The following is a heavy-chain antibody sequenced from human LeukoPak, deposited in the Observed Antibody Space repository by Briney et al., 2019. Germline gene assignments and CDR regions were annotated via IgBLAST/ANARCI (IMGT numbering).Heavy chain of an antibody. V-gene: IGHV3-49*04. Sequence: PGGSLRLSCTASGFTFGDYAMSWVRQAPGKGLEWVGFIRSKAHGGTTEYAASVKGRFTISRDDSKSIAYLQMNSLKTEDTAVYFCARYYYESSGMDLDYWGQGTLVTVSS. CDR2: IRSKAHGGTT. D-gene: IGHD3-22*01. CDR1: GFTFGDYA. J-gene: IGHJ4*02. CDR3: ARYYYESSGMDLDY.